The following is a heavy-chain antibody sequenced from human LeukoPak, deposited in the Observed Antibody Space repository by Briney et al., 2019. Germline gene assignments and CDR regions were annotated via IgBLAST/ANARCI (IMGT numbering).Heavy chain of an antibody. CDR3: AKDSGWYYDFWSPIFSDCYSDY. CDR1: GFTFSSYG. Sequence: SGGSLRLSCAASGFTFSSYGMHWVRQAPGKGLEWVAVTSYDGSSKYYADSVKGRFTISRDNSKNTLYLQMDSLRAEDTAVYYCAKDSGWYYDFWSPIFSDCYSDYWGQGTLVTVSS. V-gene: IGHV3-30*18. CDR2: TSYDGSSK. J-gene: IGHJ4*02. D-gene: IGHD3-3*01.